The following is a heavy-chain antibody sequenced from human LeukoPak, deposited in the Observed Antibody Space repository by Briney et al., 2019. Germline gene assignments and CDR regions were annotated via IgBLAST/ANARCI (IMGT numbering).Heavy chain of an antibody. D-gene: IGHD3-9*01. CDR1: GGTFSSYA. Sequence: SVKVSCKASGGTFSSYAISWVRQAPGQGLEWMGGIIPIFGTANYAQKFQGRVTITADESTSTAYMELSSLRSEDTAVYYRARGAVEMLYDILTPYLDYWGQGTLVTVSS. J-gene: IGHJ4*02. CDR3: ARGAVEMLYDILTPYLDY. CDR2: IIPIFGTA. V-gene: IGHV1-69*01.